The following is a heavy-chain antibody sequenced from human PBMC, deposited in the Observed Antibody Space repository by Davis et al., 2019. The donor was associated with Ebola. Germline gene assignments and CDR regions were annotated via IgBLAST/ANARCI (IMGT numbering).Heavy chain of an antibody. V-gene: IGHV1-18*01. D-gene: IGHD1-1*01. CDR2: ISAYNGNT. Sequence: AASVKVSCKASGYTFTSCGISWVRQAPGQGLEWMGWISAYNGNTNYAQKLQGRVTMTTDTSTSTAYMELRSLRSDDTAVYFCASTTSMESTHFYYYALDVWGQGTTVTVSS. J-gene: IGHJ6*02. CDR3: ASTTSMESTHFYYYALDV. CDR1: GYTFTSCG.